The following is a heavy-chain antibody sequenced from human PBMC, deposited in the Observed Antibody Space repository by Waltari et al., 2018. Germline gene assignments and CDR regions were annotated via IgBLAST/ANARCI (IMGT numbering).Heavy chain of an antibody. CDR2: INPNSGAT. CDR3: ALMPPTTEWFDP. D-gene: IGHD1-26*01. Sequence: QVQLVQSGAEVKRPGASVKVSCKASGYTFTTYDINWVRQATGQGLEWMGRINPNSGATDYAPGFQGRLTVTRDTSLRTGYMELTSLKSEDTAVYYCALMPPTTEWFDPWGQGTVVTVSS. J-gene: IGHJ5*02. CDR1: GYTFTTYD. V-gene: IGHV1-8*02.